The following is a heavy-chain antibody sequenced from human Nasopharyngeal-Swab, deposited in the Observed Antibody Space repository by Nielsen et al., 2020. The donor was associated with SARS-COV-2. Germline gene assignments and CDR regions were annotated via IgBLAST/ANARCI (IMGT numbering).Heavy chain of an antibody. Sequence: GGSLRLSCAASGFTVSSNYMSWVRQAPGKGLEWVSVIYSGGSTYYADSVKGRFTISRDNARNSLYLQMNSLRDEDTAVYYCAREVAGMDHWGQGTLVTVSS. D-gene: IGHD6-19*01. J-gene: IGHJ4*02. CDR1: GFTVSSNY. CDR3: AREVAGMDH. V-gene: IGHV3-53*01. CDR2: IYSGGST.